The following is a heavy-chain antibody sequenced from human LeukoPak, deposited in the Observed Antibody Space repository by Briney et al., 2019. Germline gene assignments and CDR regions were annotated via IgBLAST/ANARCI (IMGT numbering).Heavy chain of an antibody. CDR3: AATQDYYDSSGSLGNFDY. CDR1: GYTFTRYG. CDR2: ISAYNGNT. D-gene: IGHD3-22*01. J-gene: IGHJ4*02. V-gene: IGHV1-18*01. Sequence: ASVKVSCKASGYTFTRYGFSWVRQAPGQGLEWMGWISAYNGNTNYAQKFQDRVTMTTYTSTSTAYMELRSLRSDDTAVYYCAATQDYYDSSGSLGNFDYWGQGTLVTVSS.